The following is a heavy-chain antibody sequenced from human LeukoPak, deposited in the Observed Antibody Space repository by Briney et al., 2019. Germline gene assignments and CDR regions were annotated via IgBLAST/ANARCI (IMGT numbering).Heavy chain of an antibody. Sequence: PSETLXLTCSVSGVSISSXYWXXXRQPPGKGLXXIGYIXXXGIXXYTXSLKRRXXISXDTXKNQFSLRLTSMTAADTAVYYCARFYDSPISAFDIWGQGTVVTVSS. J-gene: IGHJ3*02. CDR3: ARFYDSPISAFDI. CDR1: GVSISSXY. V-gene: IGHV4-59*01. CDR2: IXXXGIX. D-gene: IGHD3-22*01.